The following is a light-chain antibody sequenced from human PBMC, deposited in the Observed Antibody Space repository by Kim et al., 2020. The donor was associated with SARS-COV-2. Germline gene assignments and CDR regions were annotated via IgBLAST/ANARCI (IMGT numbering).Light chain of an antibody. CDR1: SSDVGGYNY. V-gene: IGLV2-8*01. J-gene: IGLJ2*01. CDR2: EVN. CDR3: NSYADTNNLI. Sequence: GQSVTISCNGTSSDVGGYNYVSWYQHHPGKAPKLMIYEVNKRPSGVPDRFSGSKSGNTASLTVSGLQAEDEADYYCNSYADTNNLIFGGGTQLTVL.